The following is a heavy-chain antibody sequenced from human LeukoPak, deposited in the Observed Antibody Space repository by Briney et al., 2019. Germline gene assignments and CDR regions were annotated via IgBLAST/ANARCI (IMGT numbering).Heavy chain of an antibody. D-gene: IGHD2-2*01. J-gene: IGHJ4*02. Sequence: GGTLRLSCEVSGITFSSYGMSWVRQAPGKGLEWVSAIGHSGDNTYYAESVKGRFTISRDNSKNTLYLQMDSLRVDDTAVYYCAKPVPAATEGDYWGQGTLVTVSS. CDR1: GITFSSYG. CDR3: AKPVPAATEGDY. CDR2: IGHSGDNT. V-gene: IGHV3-23*01.